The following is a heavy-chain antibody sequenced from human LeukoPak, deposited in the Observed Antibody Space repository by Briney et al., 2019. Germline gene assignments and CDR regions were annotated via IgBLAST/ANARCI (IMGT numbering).Heavy chain of an antibody. V-gene: IGHV3-30*04. Sequence: PGGSLRLSCAASGFTFSSYAMHWVRQAPGKGLEWVAVISYDGSNKYYADSVKGRFTISRDNSKNTLYLQMNSLRAEDTAVYYCARSGPLGYYYHSSGYEGPDYWGQGTLVTVSS. D-gene: IGHD3-22*01. CDR2: ISYDGSNK. CDR1: GFTFSSYA. J-gene: IGHJ4*02. CDR3: ARSGPLGYYYHSSGYEGPDY.